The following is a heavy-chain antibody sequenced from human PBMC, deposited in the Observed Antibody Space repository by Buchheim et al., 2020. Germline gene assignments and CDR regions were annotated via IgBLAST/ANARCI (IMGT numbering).Heavy chain of an antibody. V-gene: IGHV4-34*01. J-gene: IGHJ5*02. Sequence: QVQLQQWGAGLLKPSETLSLTCAVYGGSFSGYHWSWIRQPPGKGLEWIGEINHSGSTNYNPSLKSRVTISVDTSKNQFSLKLSSVTAADTAVYYCARALRYFDWLLHWFDPWGQGTL. CDR1: GGSFSGYH. D-gene: IGHD3-9*01. CDR2: INHSGST. CDR3: ARALRYFDWLLHWFDP.